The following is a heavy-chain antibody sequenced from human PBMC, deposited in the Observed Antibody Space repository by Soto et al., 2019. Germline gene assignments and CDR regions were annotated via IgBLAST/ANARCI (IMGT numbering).Heavy chain of an antibody. CDR3: TRGAAGKDFDY. J-gene: IGHJ4*02. V-gene: IGHV1-3*01. D-gene: IGHD6-13*01. Sequence: ASVKVCCTAAVYTFNTYAIHWVRQAPGQGLQWVGWIHPGNGDTQYSQNFQGRVTFTTDTSANTAYMDLSSLTSEDTSLYYCTRGAAGKDFDYWGQGTLVTVSS. CDR2: IHPGNGDT. CDR1: VYTFNTYA.